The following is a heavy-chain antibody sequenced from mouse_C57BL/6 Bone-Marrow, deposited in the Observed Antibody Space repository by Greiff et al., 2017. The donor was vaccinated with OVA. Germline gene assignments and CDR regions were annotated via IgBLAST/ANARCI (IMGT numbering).Heavy chain of an antibody. CDR3: ARNYGSSYGWFAY. Sequence: EVKLEESGPVLVKPGASVKMSCKASGYTFTDYYMNWVKQSHGKSLEWIGVINPYNGGPSYNQKFKGKATLPVDKSSSTAYMELNSLTSDDSAVYYCARNYGSSYGWFAYWGQGTLVTVSA. D-gene: IGHD1-1*01. CDR2: INPYNGGP. V-gene: IGHV1-19*01. CDR1: GYTFTDYY. J-gene: IGHJ3*01.